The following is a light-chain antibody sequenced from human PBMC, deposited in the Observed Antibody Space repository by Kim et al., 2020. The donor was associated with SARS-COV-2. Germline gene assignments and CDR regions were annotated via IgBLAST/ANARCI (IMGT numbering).Light chain of an antibody. V-gene: IGKV3-15*01. J-gene: IGKJ4*01. CDR3: QQYQDWPPLT. CDR1: QSVSSN. Sequence: EKVMTQSPATLSVSPGERATLSCRASQSVSSNLAWYQQKPGQAPRLLIYGASTRATGVPARFSGSGSGTDFTLTISSLQSEDFGVYYCQQYQDWPPLTFGGGTKVEI. CDR2: GAS.